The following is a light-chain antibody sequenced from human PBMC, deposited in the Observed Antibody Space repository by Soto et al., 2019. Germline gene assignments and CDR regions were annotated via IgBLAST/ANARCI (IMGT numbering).Light chain of an antibody. CDR1: QGISSD. V-gene: IGKV1-17*01. CDR2: AAS. Sequence: DIQMTQSPSSLSASVGARVTITCRASQGISSDLSWYQQSPGKARKRVIYAASSLQSGVPSRFRGRGSGTEFTLAISSLQPEDFETYYCLQHYSYPRTFGHGTKVDIK. J-gene: IGKJ1*01. CDR3: LQHYSYPRT.